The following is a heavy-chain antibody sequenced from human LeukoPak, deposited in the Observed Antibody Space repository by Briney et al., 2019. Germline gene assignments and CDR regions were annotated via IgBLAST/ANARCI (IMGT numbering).Heavy chain of an antibody. D-gene: IGHD3/OR15-3a*01. Sequence: GGSLRLSCAASGFTFRTSGMHWVRQAPGKGLEWVAIDGSNTYYTDSVKGRFTISRDNSKNTLYLQMNSLSGEDTAAYYCARDKDWYLDYWGQGTLVTVSS. V-gene: IGHV3-33*01. J-gene: IGHJ4*02. CDR3: ARDKDWYLDY. CDR2: DGSNT. CDR1: GFTFRTSG.